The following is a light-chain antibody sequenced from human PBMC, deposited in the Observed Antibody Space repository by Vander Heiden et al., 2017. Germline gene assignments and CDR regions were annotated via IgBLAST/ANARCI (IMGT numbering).Light chain of an antibody. CDR3: QKYDYYPLT. Sequence: DNQKTQSPSTLSASVGDRVTISCRASQSLDNFLAWYQHQPGKAPKLLIYKASSLEGGVPSRFSGSGSGTEFTLTISSLQPDDFATYYCQKYDYYPLTFGGGTKVEIK. V-gene: IGKV1-5*03. CDR2: KAS. CDR1: QSLDNF. J-gene: IGKJ4*01.